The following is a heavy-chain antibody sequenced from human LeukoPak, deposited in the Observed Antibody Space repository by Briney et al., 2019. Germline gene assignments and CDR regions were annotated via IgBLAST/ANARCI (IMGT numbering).Heavy chain of an antibody. CDR1: GGSFSGYY. J-gene: IGHJ5*02. CDR3: ARGGKLYSRGFDP. Sequence: SETLSPTCAVYGGSFSGYYWSWIRQPPGKGLEWIGEINHSGSTNYNPSLKSRVTISVDTSKNQFSLKLSSVTAADTAVYYCARGGKLYSRGFDPWGQGILVTVSS. CDR2: INHSGST. D-gene: IGHD6-13*01. V-gene: IGHV4-34*01.